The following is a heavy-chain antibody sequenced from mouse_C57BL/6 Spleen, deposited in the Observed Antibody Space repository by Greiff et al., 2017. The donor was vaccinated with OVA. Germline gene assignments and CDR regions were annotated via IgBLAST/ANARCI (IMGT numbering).Heavy chain of an antibody. CDR1: GYAFSSYW. D-gene: IGHD1-1*01. CDR2: IYPGDGDT. J-gene: IGHJ2*01. V-gene: IGHV1-80*01. Sequence: VMLVESGAELVKPGASVKISCKASGYAFSSYWMNWVKQRPGKGLEWIGQIYPGDGDTNYNGKFKGKATLTADKSSSTAYMQLSSLTSEDSAVYFCARWGYGSSYDYWGQGTTLTVSS. CDR3: ARWGYGSSYDY.